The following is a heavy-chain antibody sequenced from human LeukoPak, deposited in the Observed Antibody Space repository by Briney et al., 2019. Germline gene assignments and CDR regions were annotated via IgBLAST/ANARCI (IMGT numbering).Heavy chain of an antibody. V-gene: IGHV4-61*01. D-gene: IGHD6-19*01. CDR3: AREQWLVHPDYYYYSMDV. CDR1: GGSVSSGSYY. CDR2: IYYSGST. J-gene: IGHJ6*02. Sequence: SETLSLTCTVSGGSVSSGSYYWSWIRQPPGKGLEWIGYIYYSGSTNYNPSLKSRVTISVDTSKNQFSLKLSSVTAADTAVYYCAREQWLVHPDYYYYSMDVWGQGTTVTVSS.